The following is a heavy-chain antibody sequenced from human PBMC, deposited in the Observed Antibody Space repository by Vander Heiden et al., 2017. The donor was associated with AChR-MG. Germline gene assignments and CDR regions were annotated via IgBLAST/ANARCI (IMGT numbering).Heavy chain of an antibody. Sequence: EVQLLESGGGLVQPGGSLRLSCAASGFTFSGYAMSWVRQAPGKGLEWVSAISGSGGSTYYADSVKGRFTISRDNSKNTLYLQMNSLRAEDTAVYYCAKGRELPGAYWYFDLWGRGTLVTVSS. D-gene: IGHD1-26*01. CDR1: GFTFSGYA. CDR2: ISGSGGST. CDR3: AKGRELPGAYWYFDL. V-gene: IGHV3-23*01. J-gene: IGHJ2*01.